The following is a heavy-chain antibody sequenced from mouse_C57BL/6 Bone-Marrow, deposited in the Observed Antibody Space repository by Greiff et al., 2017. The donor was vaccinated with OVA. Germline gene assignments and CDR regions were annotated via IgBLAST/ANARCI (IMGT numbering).Heavy chain of an antibody. D-gene: IGHD2-12*01. J-gene: IGHJ1*03. CDR1: GFTFSSYG. Sequence: EVKLMESGGDLVKPGGSLKLSCAASGFTFSSYGMSWVRQTPDKRLEWVATISSGGSYTYYPDSVKGRFTISRDNAKNTLYLQTSSLKSEDTAMXYCARELRDRYFDVWGTGTTVTVSS. V-gene: IGHV5-6*01. CDR2: ISSGGSYT. CDR3: ARELRDRYFDV.